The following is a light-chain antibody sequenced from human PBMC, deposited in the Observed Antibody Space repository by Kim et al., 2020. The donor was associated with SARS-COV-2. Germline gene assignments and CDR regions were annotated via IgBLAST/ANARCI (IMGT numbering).Light chain of an antibody. CDR3: QTWGTGIV. CDR1: IGHGSYA. V-gene: IGLV4-69*01. CDR2: LNSDGSH. J-gene: IGLJ3*02. Sequence: QLVLTQSPSASASLGASVTLTCTLSIGHGSYAIAWLQQHPQKGPRYLLRLNSDGSHNKGDGIPDRFSGSNSGSDRHLTISSLQSEDEADYYCQTWGTGIVFGGGTQLTVL.